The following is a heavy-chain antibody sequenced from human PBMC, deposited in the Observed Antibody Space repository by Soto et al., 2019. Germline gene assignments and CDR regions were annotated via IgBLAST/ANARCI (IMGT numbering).Heavy chain of an antibody. Sequence: GASVKVSCKASGYTFTSYYMHWVRQAPGQGLEWMGIINPSGGSTSYAQKFQGRVTMTRDTSTSTVYMELSSLRSEDTAVYYCAGSSAPHPPGVGSNYWGQGTLVTVSS. CDR2: INPSGGST. CDR3: AGSSAPHPPGVGSNY. CDR1: GYTFTSYY. J-gene: IGHJ4*02. D-gene: IGHD3-3*01. V-gene: IGHV1-46*01.